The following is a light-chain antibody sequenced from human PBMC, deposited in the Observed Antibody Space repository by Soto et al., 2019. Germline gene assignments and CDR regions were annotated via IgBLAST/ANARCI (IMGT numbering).Light chain of an antibody. CDR3: QQYGSSPLT. J-gene: IGKJ4*01. Sequence: EIVLTQSPGTLSLSPGERATLSCRASQRVSSRQLAWYQQKPGQPPRLVIYGASSRATGIPDSFSGSGSGTDFTLTISRLEPEDFAVYCCQQYGSSPLTFGGGTKVEIK. CDR1: QRVSSRQ. V-gene: IGKV3-20*01. CDR2: GAS.